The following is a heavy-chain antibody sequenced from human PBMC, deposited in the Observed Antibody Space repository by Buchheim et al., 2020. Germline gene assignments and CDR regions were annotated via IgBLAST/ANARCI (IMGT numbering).Heavy chain of an antibody. CDR2: ISYDGSNK. Sequence: QVQLVESGGGVVQPGRSLRLSCAASGFTFSSYAMHWVRQAPGKGLEWVAVISYDGSNKYYADSVKGRFTISRDNSKNTLYLQMNSLRAEDTAVYYCARDRVPAAMLYYFDYWGQGTL. CDR3: ARDRVPAAMLYYFDY. CDR1: GFTFSSYA. V-gene: IGHV3-30-3*01. D-gene: IGHD2-2*01. J-gene: IGHJ4*02.